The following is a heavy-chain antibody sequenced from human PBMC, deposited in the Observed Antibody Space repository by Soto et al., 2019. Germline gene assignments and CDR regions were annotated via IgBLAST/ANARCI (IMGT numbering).Heavy chain of an antibody. CDR2: IYWDDGE. D-gene: IGHD6-19*01. CDR3: AHSSGWLVDY. CDR1: GFSLSTSAVG. V-gene: IGHV2-5*02. J-gene: IGHJ4*02. Sequence: QITLKESGPTLVKPTQTLTLTCTFSGFSLSTSAVGVNWIRQPPGKALEWLALIYWDDGERYSPSLKNRLTITKDPSKNQVVLTMSNMDPVDTATYYCAHSSGWLVDYWGQGTLVTVSS.